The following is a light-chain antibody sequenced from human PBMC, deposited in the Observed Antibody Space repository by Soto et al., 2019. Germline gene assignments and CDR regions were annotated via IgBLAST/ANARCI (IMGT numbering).Light chain of an antibody. CDR3: CSYEGSYTWV. CDR1: SSDVGGYNY. V-gene: IGLV2-11*01. CDR2: DVS. J-gene: IGLJ3*02. Sequence: QSALTQPRSVSGSPGQSVTISCTGTSSDVGGYNYVSWYQQHPGKAPKLMIYDVSKRPSGVPDRFSGSKSGNTASLTISGLQAEEEADYYCCSYEGSYTWVFGGGTKLTVL.